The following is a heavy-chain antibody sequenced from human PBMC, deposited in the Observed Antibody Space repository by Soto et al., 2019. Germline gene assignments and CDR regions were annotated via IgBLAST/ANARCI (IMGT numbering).Heavy chain of an antibody. J-gene: IGHJ4*02. CDR1: GGSFSGYY. CDR3: ARARVAATRTAYYFDY. D-gene: IGHD2-15*01. V-gene: IGHV4-34*09. CDR2: INHRGYT. Sequence: SETLSLTCAVYGGSFSGYYWSWIRQPPGKGLEWIGEINHRGYTTYNPSLKSRVTISVDTSKNQFSLKLSSVTAADTAVYYCARARVAATRTAYYFDYWGQGTLVTVSS.